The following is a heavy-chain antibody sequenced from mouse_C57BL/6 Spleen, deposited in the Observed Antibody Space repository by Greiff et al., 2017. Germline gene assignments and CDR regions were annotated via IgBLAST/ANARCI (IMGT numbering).Heavy chain of an antibody. D-gene: IGHD1-1*01. CDR2: IDPSDSYT. CDR1: GYTFTSYW. CDR3: ARLDYGSSY. J-gene: IGHJ2*01. V-gene: IGHV1-50*01. Sequence: VQLQQPGAELVKPGASVKLSCKASGYTFTSYWMQWVKQRPGQGLEWIGEIDPSDSYTNYNQKFKGKATLTVDTSSSTAYMQLSSLTSEDSAVYYCARLDYGSSYWGQGTTRTVSS.